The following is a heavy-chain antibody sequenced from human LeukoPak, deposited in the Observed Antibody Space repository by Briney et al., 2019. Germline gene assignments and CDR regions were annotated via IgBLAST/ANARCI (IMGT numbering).Heavy chain of an antibody. CDR3: AKSFGYSWSWLDI. Sequence: GGSLRLSCAASGLTLRSYAMSWVRQAPGKGLEWVSGICSNGGATYNAAPVKGRFTISRDNSKNTLYLQMNSLSRGDTAVYYCAKSFGYSWSWLDIWRQRTLDSVS. CDR2: ICSNGGAT. J-gene: IGHJ5*02. V-gene: IGHV3-23*01. D-gene: IGHD1-20*01. CDR1: GLTLRSYA.